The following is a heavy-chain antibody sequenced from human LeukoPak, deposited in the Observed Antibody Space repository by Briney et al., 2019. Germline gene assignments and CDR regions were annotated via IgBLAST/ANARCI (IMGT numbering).Heavy chain of an antibody. Sequence: GGSLRLSCAASGFTFDDYGMSWVRQAPGKGLEWVSGINWNGGSTGYADSVKGRFTISRDNAKNSLCLQMNSLRAEDTALYYCARDSGSSWYYWFDPWGQGTLVTVSS. CDR1: GFTFDDYG. CDR3: ARDSGSSWYYWFDP. CDR2: INWNGGST. D-gene: IGHD6-13*01. J-gene: IGHJ5*02. V-gene: IGHV3-20*04.